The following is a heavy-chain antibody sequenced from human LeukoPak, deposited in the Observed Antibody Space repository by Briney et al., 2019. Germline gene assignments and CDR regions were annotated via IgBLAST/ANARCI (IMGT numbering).Heavy chain of an antibody. CDR3: ARVSDYITFDY. D-gene: IGHD4-11*01. J-gene: IGHJ4*02. CDR1: GYTFTSYA. Sequence: ASVKVSCRASGYTFTSYAMHWVRQAPGQRLEWMGWINAGNGNTKYSQKFQGRVTITRDTSASTAYMELSSLRSEDTAVYYCARVSDYITFDYWGQGTLVTVSS. CDR2: INAGNGNT. V-gene: IGHV1-3*01.